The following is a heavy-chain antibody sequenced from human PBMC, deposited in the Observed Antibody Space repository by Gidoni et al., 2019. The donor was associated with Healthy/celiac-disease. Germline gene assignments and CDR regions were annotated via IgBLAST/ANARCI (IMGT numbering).Heavy chain of an antibody. D-gene: IGHD3-22*01. J-gene: IGHJ4*02. CDR2: ISSNGGST. CDR1: GFTFSSYA. CDR3: ARGRYDIRGYFDY. Sequence: EVQLVESGGGLVQPGGSLRLSCAASGFTFSSYAMHWVRQAPGKGLEYVSAISSNGGSTYYANSVKGRFTISRDNSKNTLYLQMGSLRAEDMAVYYCARGRYDIRGYFDYWGQGTLVTVSS. V-gene: IGHV3-64*01.